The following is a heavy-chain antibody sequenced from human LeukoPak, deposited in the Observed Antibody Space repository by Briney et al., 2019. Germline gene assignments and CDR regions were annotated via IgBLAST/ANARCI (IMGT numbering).Heavy chain of an antibody. D-gene: IGHD3-22*01. V-gene: IGHV1-2*02. CDR3: ASEYKYDSSGANAFDI. J-gene: IGHJ3*02. CDR2: IHPNTGGT. Sequence: ASVTVSCKASGYTFTGHWVRQAPGQGLEWMGWIHPNTGGTKYAQKFQGRVTMTRDTSSSTAYMELSSLRSADTAVYYCASEYKYDSSGANAFDIWGQGTMVTVSS. CDR1: GYTFTG.